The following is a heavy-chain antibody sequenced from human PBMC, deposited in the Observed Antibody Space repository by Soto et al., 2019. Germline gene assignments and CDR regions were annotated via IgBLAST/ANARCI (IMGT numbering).Heavy chain of an antibody. CDR2: IYYSGST. J-gene: IGHJ5*02. V-gene: IGHV4-59*01. CDR3: ARARWTAAGTNWFDP. Sequence: SETLSLTCTVSGGSISSYYWSWIRQPPGKGLEWIGYIYYSGSTSYNPSLKSRVTISVDTSKNQFSLKLSSVTAADTAVYYCARARWTAAGTNWFDPWGQGTLVTVSS. D-gene: IGHD6-13*01. CDR1: GGSISSYY.